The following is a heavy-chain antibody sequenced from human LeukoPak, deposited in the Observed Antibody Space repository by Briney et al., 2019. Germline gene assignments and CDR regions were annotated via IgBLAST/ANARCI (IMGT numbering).Heavy chain of an antibody. V-gene: IGHV3-53*04. CDR3: ALAGTTGPFDY. J-gene: IGHJ4*02. Sequence: GGSLRLSCAASGFTFSNYWMTWVRQAPGKGLEWVSVIYSGGSTYYADSVKGRFTISRHNSKNTLYLQMNSLRAEDTAVYYCALAGTTGPFDYWGQGTLVTVSS. CDR1: GFTFSNYW. D-gene: IGHD1-7*01. CDR2: IYSGGST.